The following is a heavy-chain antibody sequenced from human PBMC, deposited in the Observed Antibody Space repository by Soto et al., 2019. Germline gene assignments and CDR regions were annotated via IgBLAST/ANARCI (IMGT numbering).Heavy chain of an antibody. CDR2: RNPSSGNT. CDR1: GYTFTSYY. V-gene: IGHV1-8*01. J-gene: IGHJ6*03. Sequence: GAPVKVSCKASGYTFTSYYFNWGRKATGQGLEWMRWRNPSSGNTGYAQKFQGRVTRTRNTSMSTAYMRRSSLRSEDTAVYYCARGPLYYYYMDVWGKGTTVTVSS. CDR3: ARGPLYYYYMDV.